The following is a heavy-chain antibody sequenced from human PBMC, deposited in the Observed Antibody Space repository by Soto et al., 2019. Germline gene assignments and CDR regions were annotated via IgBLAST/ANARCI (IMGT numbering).Heavy chain of an antibody. CDR1: GGSISSYY. Sequence: SETLSLTCTVSGGSISSYYWSWIRQPPGKGLEWIGYIYYSGSTNYNPSLKSRVTISVDTSKNQFSLKLSSVTAADTAVYYCAGSSNFDYWGQGTLVTVS. CDR2: IYYSGST. D-gene: IGHD2-15*01. V-gene: IGHV4-59*01. CDR3: AGSSNFDY. J-gene: IGHJ4*02.